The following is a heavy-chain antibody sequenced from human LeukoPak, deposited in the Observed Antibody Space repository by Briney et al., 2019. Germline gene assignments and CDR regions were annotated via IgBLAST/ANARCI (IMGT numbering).Heavy chain of an antibody. J-gene: IGHJ4*02. D-gene: IGHD6-19*01. CDR3: ARGSSTSAVADTGDY. CDR2: ISGSGGST. V-gene: IGHV3-23*01. Sequence: PGGSLRLSCAASGFTFSSYAMSWVRQAPGEGLEWVSAISGSGGSTYYADSVKGRFTISRDNSKNTLYLQMNSLRAEDTAVYYCARGSSTSAVADTGDYWGQGTLVTVSS. CDR1: GFTFSSYA.